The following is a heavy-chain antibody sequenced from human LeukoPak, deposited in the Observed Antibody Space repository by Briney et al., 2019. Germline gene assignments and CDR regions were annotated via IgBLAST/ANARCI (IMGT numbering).Heavy chain of an antibody. CDR1: GFTFSDYA. D-gene: IGHD1-26*01. Sequence: GGSLRLSCAASGFTFSDYAMNWVRQAPGKGPEWVSAISGSTGSTYYADSVKGRFTISRDNSKNTLYLQMKSLRAEDTAVYCCAKGGERGSYSYSDYWGQGTLVTVSS. V-gene: IGHV3-23*01. CDR3: AKGGERGSYSYSDY. CDR2: ISGSTGST. J-gene: IGHJ4*02.